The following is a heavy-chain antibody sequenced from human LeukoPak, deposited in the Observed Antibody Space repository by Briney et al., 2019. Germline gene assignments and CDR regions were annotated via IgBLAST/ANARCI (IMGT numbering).Heavy chain of an antibody. D-gene: IGHD1-7*01. J-gene: IGHJ4*02. V-gene: IGHV3-30*15. CDR1: GFTFSSYA. CDR2: ISYDVSNT. CDR3: ARGGGGYWKYVFCY. Sequence: GGSLRLSCAASGFTFSSYAMRWVRQAPGEGLEWVAVISYDVSNTYYANTMKGLFTNSTDNSKNTLYMQMSSLRAEVTAVYCCARGGGGYWKYVFCYWGQGTLVTASS.